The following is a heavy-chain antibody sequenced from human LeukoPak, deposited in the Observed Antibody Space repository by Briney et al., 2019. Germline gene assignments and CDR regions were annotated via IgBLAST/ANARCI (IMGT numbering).Heavy chain of an antibody. D-gene: IGHD5-12*01. CDR3: ARDLVATISPLAFSADY. CDR1: GYTFTSYY. Sequence: GASVKVSCKASGYTFTSYYMHWVRQAPGQGLEWMGWISAYNGNTNYAQKLQGRVTMTTDTSTSTAYMELRSLRSDDTAVYYCARDLVATISPLAFSADYWGQGTLVTVSS. J-gene: IGHJ4*02. CDR2: ISAYNGNT. V-gene: IGHV1-18*04.